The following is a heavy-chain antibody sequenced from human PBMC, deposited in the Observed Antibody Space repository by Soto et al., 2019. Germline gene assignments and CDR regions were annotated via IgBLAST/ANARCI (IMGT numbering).Heavy chain of an antibody. D-gene: IGHD2-21*02. V-gene: IGHV1-46*01. CDR2: INPSGGST. J-gene: IGHJ1*01. Sequence: ASVKFSWKESGYTFTSYYMHWVRQAPGQGLDCIGIINPSGGSTSYAQKFQGRVTMTRDTSTSTVYMELSSLRSEDTAVYYCARDSARHIVVVTAPGFQHWGQGTLDTVSS. CDR1: GYTFTSYY. CDR3: ARDSARHIVVVTAPGFQH.